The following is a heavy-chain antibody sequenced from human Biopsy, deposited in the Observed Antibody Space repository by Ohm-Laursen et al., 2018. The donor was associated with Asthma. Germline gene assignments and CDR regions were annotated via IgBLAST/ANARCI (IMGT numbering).Heavy chain of an antibody. Sequence: ASVKVSCNASDYIFPRYYISWVRQAPGQGLEWMGWINTNTGNPTYAQGFTGRFVFSLDTSVNTAHLQTSSLKAEDTAVYYCARMISYYHEMRAPFFDYWGQGTLVTVSS. V-gene: IGHV7-4-1*02. D-gene: IGHD3-22*01. CDR2: INTNTGNP. CDR3: ARMISYYHEMRAPFFDY. J-gene: IGHJ4*02. CDR1: DYIFPRYY.